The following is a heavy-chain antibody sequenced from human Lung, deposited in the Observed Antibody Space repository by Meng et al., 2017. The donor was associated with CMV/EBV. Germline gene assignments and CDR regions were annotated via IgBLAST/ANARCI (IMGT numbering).Heavy chain of an antibody. V-gene: IGHV3-53*05. Sequence: GGSLRLXXPASGLTVSNNYLIWVRQAPGKGLEWVSVFYSGGATNYADSVKVRFTVSRDNSKNTLYLQKNSLTVEDTGIYYCARDMYSDQSDHVMDVWGRGXTVTVSS. CDR3: ARDMYSDQSDHVMDV. CDR2: FYSGGAT. CDR1: GLTVSNNY. D-gene: IGHD2-21*01. J-gene: IGHJ6*02.